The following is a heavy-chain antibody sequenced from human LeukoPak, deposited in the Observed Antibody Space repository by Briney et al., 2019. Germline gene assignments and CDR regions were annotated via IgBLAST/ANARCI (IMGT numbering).Heavy chain of an antibody. J-gene: IGHJ4*02. Sequence: ASVKVSCKASGYTFTSYDINWVRQATGQGLEWMGWMNPNSGNTGYAQKFQGRVTITADESTSTAYMELSSLRSEDTAVYYCARAYYDSSGFLVWGQGTLVTVSS. CDR2: MNPNSGNT. CDR3: ARAYYDSSGFLV. D-gene: IGHD3-22*01. CDR1: GYTFTSYD. V-gene: IGHV1-8*01.